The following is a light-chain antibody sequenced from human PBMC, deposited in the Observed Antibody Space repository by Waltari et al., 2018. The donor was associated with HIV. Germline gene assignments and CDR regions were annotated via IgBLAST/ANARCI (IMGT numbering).Light chain of an antibody. CDR2: RAS. J-gene: IGKJ2*01. V-gene: IGKV4-1*01. CDR1: QSVLYSSNNKNY. Sequence: DIVMTQSPDSLAVSLGERATINCKSSQSVLYSSNNKNYLAWYQQKPGQPPKLLIYRASTRESGVPDRVSGSGSGTDFTLTISSLQAEDVAVYYCQQYYSTPPFMYTFGQGTKLEIK. CDR3: QQYYSTPPFMYT.